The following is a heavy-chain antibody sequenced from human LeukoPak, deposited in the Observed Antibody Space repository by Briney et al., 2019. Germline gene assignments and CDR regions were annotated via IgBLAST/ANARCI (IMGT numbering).Heavy chain of an antibody. CDR2: IRYDGSNK. V-gene: IGHV3-30*02. D-gene: IGHD4-11*01. CDR3: AKDYYSNSPDYYYYYMDV. CDR1: GFTFSSYG. Sequence: GGSLRLSCAASGFTFSSYGMHWVRQAPGKGLEWVAFIRYDGSNKFYADSVKGRFTISRDNSKNTLYLKLNSLRAEDTAVYYWAKDYYSNSPDYYYYYMDVWGKGTTVTVSS. J-gene: IGHJ6*03.